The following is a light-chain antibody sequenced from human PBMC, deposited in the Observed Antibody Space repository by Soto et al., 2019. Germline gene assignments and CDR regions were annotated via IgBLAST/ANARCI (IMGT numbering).Light chain of an antibody. CDR1: RDFVTW. V-gene: IGKV1-5*03. J-gene: IGKJ4*01. CDR3: HRHETYPLA. CDR2: RAS. Sequence: TQMTQSPSTLSASVGDSVSITCRASRDFVTWLAWFQQKPGRAPNLLIYRASTLARGVPSRFSGSGSGTEFTLTISSLQPDDFATYYCHRHETYPLAFGGGTKVDI.